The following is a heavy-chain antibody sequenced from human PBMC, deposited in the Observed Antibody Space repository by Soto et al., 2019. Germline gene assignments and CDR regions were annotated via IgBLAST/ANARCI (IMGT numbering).Heavy chain of an antibody. CDR1: GGTFSSYA. V-gene: IGHV1-69*12. CDR2: IIPIFGTA. D-gene: IGHD3-22*01. J-gene: IGHJ1*01. Sequence: QVQLVQSGAEVKKPGSSVKVSCKASGGTFSSYAISWVRQAPGQGLEWMGGIIPIFGTANYAQKFQGRVTITADESTSTAYMELGSLRPEDTAVYYCARDMGYYYDSSGYAYFQHWGQGTLVTVSS. CDR3: ARDMGYYYDSSGYAYFQH.